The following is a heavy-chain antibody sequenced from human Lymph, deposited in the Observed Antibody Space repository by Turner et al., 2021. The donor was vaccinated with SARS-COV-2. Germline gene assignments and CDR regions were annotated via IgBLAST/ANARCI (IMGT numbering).Heavy chain of an antibody. CDR1: GYTFTSYD. CDR2: MNPNSGNT. V-gene: IGHV1-8*02. D-gene: IGHD1-26*01. Sequence: QVQLVQSGAEVKKPGASVKVSCKAPGYTFTSYDINWVRQATGQGVGGMGWMNPNSGNTGYEQKFQGRVTMTRNTSISTAYMELSSLGSEDTAVYYCARGRYSGGGMDVWGQGTTVTVSS. CDR3: ARGRYSGGGMDV. J-gene: IGHJ6*02.